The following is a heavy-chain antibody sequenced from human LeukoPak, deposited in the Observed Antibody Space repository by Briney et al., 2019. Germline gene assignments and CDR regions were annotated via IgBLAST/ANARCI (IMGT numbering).Heavy chain of an antibody. V-gene: IGHV4-38-2*01. J-gene: IGHJ3*02. CDR3: ARQLVGYYDFWSGKRGAFDI. CDR2: TSHGGST. D-gene: IGHD3-3*01. Sequence: SQTMSLTCPVSGSSISSGYSWGWIRQPPGKGLEYIGSTSHGGSTYYNPSLKNRVTISVDTSKNQFCLKLSSVTAADTAVYYCARQLVGYYDFWSGKRGAFDIWGQGTMVTVSS. CDR1: GSSISSGYS.